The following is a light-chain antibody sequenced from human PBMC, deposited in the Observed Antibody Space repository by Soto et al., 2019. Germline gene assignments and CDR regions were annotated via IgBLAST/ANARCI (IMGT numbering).Light chain of an antibody. J-gene: IGLJ1*01. CDR3: SSYGGYNNVV. CDR1: SSHVGGYNY. V-gene: IGLV2-8*01. CDR2: EVN. Sequence: QSALTQPPSAPGSPGQSVTISCTGTSSHVGGYNYVSWFQHHPGKAPKLIIHEVNQRPSGVPDRFSGSKSGNTASLTVSGLQAEDEGTYYCSSYGGYNNVVFGTGTKVTVL.